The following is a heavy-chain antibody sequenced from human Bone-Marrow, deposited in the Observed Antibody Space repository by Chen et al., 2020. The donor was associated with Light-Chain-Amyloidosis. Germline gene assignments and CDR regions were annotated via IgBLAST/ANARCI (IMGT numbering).Heavy chain of an antibody. CDR2: ISYNGSNK. Sequence: QVQLVASGGGVVQPGRSLRLSCAASGFTLSSYALHGVRQAPGKGLEWVAVISYNGSNKYYADSVNDRFTISRDNSKNTLYLQMNSLRAEDTAVYYCARDRVSWAVAGTGDAFGIWGQGTIVTVSS. CDR3: ARDRVSWAVAGTGDAFGI. CDR1: GFTLSSYA. V-gene: IGHV3-30-3*01. D-gene: IGHD6-19*01. J-gene: IGHJ3*02.